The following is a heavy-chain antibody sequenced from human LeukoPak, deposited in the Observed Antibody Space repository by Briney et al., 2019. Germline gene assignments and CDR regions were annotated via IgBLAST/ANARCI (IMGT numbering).Heavy chain of an antibody. CDR3: ARVGTWELQRVFDY. V-gene: IGHV3-7*01. CDR2: IKEDGSEK. J-gene: IGHJ4*02. CDR1: GFTFSTYW. Sequence: GGSLRLSCAASGFTFSTYWMSWVRQAPGKGLEWVANIKEDGSEKYYVDSVKGRFTISRDNAKNSLYLQMNSLRVEDTAVYYCARVGTWELQRVFDYWGQGTPVTVSS. D-gene: IGHD1-26*01.